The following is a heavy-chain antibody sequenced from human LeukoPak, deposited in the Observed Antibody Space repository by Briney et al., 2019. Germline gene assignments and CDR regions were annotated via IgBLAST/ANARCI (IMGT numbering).Heavy chain of an antibody. J-gene: IGHJ5*02. CDR2: IIPIFGTA. Sequence: GASVKVSCKASGGTFSSYAISWVRQAPGQGLEWMGGIIPIFGTANYAQKFQGRVTITADESTSTAYMELSSLRSEDTAVYYCARGRYCSGGSCYSPPWSALNWFDPRGQGTLVTVSS. CDR1: GGTFSSYA. CDR3: ARGRYCSGGSCYSPPWSALNWFDP. V-gene: IGHV1-69*01. D-gene: IGHD2-15*01.